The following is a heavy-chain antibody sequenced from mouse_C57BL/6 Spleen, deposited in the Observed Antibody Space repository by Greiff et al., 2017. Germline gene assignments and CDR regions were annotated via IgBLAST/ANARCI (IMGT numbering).Heavy chain of an antibody. CDR3: ARGGDYYGSSPWFAY. V-gene: IGHV1-82*01. J-gene: IGHJ3*01. Sequence: QVQLKESGPELVKPGASVKISCKASGYAFSSSWMNWVKQRPGKGLEWIGRIYPGDGDTNYNGKFKGKATLTADKSSSTAYMQLSSRTSEDSAVYSCARGGDYYGSSPWFAYWGQGTLVTVSA. CDR2: IYPGDGDT. CDR1: GYAFSSSW. D-gene: IGHD1-1*01.